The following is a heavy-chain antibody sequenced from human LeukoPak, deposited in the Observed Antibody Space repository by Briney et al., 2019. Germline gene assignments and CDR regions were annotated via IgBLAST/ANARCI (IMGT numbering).Heavy chain of an antibody. CDR2: ISYDGSKE. V-gene: IGHV3-30*04. CDR3: AALSTVWYY. CDR1: GFTFRNFA. Sequence: GGSLRLSCAASGFTFRNFAMHWVRHAPGKGLDWVAGISYDGSKEYYADSVKGRFTISRDDSKNTLHLQMNSLRPEDTAVFYCAALSTVWYYWGQGTLVTVSS. D-gene: IGHD6-19*01. J-gene: IGHJ4*02.